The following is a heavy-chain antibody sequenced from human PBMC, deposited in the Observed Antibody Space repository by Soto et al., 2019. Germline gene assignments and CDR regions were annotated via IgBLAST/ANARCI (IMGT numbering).Heavy chain of an antibody. D-gene: IGHD3-3*01. CDR1: GYIFTSYD. Sequence: ASVKVSCKASGYIFTSYDINWVRQATGQGLEWMGWMNPNSGNTGYAQKFQGRVTMTRNTSISTAYMELSSLRSEDTAVYYCARAKFGVVIIRDNWFDPWGQGTLVTVSS. CDR2: MNPNSGNT. CDR3: ARAKFGVVIIRDNWFDP. J-gene: IGHJ5*02. V-gene: IGHV1-8*01.